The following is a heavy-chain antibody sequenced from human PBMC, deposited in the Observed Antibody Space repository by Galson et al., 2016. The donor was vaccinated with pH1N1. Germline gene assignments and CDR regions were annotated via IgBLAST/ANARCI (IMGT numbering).Heavy chain of an antibody. CDR3: ARDSGGNLDY. J-gene: IGHJ4*02. V-gene: IGHV3-7*01. CDR1: GFTFGTYY. D-gene: IGHD2-8*02. Sequence: SLRLSCATSGFTFGTYYMAWVRQAPGKGLEWVANINQDGSGKSYVDSVKGRFTISRDNAKNSLFLQVNNLRVEDTAVYYCARDSGGNLDYWGQGILVTGAS. CDR2: INQDGSGK.